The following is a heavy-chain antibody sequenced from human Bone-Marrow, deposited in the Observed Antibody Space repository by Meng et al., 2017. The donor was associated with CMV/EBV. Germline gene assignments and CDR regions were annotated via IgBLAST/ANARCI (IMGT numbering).Heavy chain of an antibody. J-gene: IGHJ6*02. Sequence: ASVKVSCKASGFTFTDYYFHWVRQAPGQGPEWMGWMNPNSGNTGYAQKFQGRVTITRNTSISTAYMELSSLRSEDTAVYYCARWQDTYYDFWSGYPSYYYYGMDVWGQGTTVTVSS. V-gene: IGHV1-8*03. CDR2: MNPNSGNT. CDR1: GFTFTDYY. D-gene: IGHD3-3*01. CDR3: ARWQDTYYDFWSGYPSYYYYGMDV.